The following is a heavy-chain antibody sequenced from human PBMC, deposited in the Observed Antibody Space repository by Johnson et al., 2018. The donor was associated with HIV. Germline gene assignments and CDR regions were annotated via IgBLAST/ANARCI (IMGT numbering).Heavy chain of an antibody. V-gene: IGHV3-30*04. J-gene: IGHJ3*02. CDR1: GFTFSSYA. Sequence: VQLVESGGGVVQPGRSLRLSCAASGFTFSSYAMHWVRQAPGKGLEWVANIKQDGSQKSYVDSVKGRFTISRDNSKNTLYLQMNSLRAEDTAVYYCARVPNDAFDIWGQGTMVTVSS. CDR3: ARVPNDAFDI. CDR2: IKQDGSQK.